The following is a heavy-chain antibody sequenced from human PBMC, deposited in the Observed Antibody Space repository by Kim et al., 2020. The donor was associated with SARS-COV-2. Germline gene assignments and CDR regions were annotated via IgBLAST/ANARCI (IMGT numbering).Heavy chain of an antibody. V-gene: IGHV3-23*01. CDR3: ARLSADIVATITDY. J-gene: IGHJ4*02. Sequence: ADSVKGRFTISRDNSKNTLYLQMNSLRAEDTAVYYCARLSADIVATITDYWGQGTLVTVSS. D-gene: IGHD5-12*01.